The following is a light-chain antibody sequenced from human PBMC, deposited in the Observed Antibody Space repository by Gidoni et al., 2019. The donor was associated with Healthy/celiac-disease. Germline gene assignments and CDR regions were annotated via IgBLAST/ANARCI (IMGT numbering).Light chain of an antibody. CDR2: GAS. J-gene: IGKJ4*01. V-gene: IGKV3-15*01. CDR1: QSVSSN. CDR3: QQYNNWPPLT. Sequence: EIVMTQSPATLSVSPGERATLSCRASQSVSSNLAWYQQKPGQAPRLLIYGASTRATGIPARFSGSGSGTEFTLTISSLKSEDFAVYYCQQYNNWPPLTFXGXTKVEIK.